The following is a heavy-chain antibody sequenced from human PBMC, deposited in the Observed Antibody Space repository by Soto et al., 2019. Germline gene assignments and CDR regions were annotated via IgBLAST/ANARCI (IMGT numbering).Heavy chain of an antibody. V-gene: IGHV4-61*01. CDR1: GGAVISGSYY. CDR3: ASSIAVAGTRWDYYGMDV. Sequence: PSETLSLTCTVSGGAVISGSYYFICIRQPPGNGLEWIGYIYYSGSTNYNPSLKSRVTISVDTSKNQFSLKLSSVTAADTAVYYCASSIAVAGTRWDYYGMDVWGQGTTVTVSS. D-gene: IGHD6-19*01. CDR2: IYYSGST. J-gene: IGHJ6*02.